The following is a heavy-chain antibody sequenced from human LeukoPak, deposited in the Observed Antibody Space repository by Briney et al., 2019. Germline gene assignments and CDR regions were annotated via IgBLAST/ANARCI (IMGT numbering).Heavy chain of an antibody. CDR3: ARLEYCSGGSCYSLSYYYGMDV. J-gene: IGHJ6*02. CDR2: MNPNRGNT. D-gene: IGHD2-15*01. Sequence: ASVKVSSKASGYTFTIYDINWVRQATGQGREWMGWMNPNRGNTGYAQKFQGRVTITRNTSISTAYTELSSLRYEDTAVYYCARLEYCSGGSCYSLSYYYGMDVWGQGTTVTVSS. CDR1: GYTFTIYD. V-gene: IGHV1-8*01.